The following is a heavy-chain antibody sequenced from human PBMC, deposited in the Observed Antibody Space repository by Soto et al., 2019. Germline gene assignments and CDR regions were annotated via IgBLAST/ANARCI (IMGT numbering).Heavy chain of an antibody. D-gene: IGHD3-10*01. J-gene: IGHJ6*02. CDR1: GSAFNIYG. V-gene: IGHV3-23*01. Sequence: EVQLLESGGGLVQPGGSLRLSCAASGSAFNIYGMNWVRQAPGKGLEWVAGLSGNGDDIYYADSVKGRFTISRDNSQNTVYPPRNRRRGEDTAVYYCAGVAYGGTYRPWFYDSDLDVWGQGTTVTVSS. CDR2: LSGNGDDI. CDR3: AGVAYGGTYRPWFYDSDLDV.